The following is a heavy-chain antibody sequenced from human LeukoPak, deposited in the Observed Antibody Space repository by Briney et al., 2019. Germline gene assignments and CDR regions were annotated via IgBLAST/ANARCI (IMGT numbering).Heavy chain of an antibody. Sequence: GGSLRLSCAASGFTFSSYWMSWVRQAPGKGLEWVANIKQDGSEKYYVDSVKGRFTISRDNAKNSLYLQMNSLRAEDTAVYYCARDGYNPPTFFIGSFYPARAFDYWGQGTLVTVSS. CDR3: ARDGYNPPTFFIGSFYPARAFDY. D-gene: IGHD5-24*01. CDR1: GFTFSSYW. J-gene: IGHJ4*02. CDR2: IKQDGSEK. V-gene: IGHV3-7*01.